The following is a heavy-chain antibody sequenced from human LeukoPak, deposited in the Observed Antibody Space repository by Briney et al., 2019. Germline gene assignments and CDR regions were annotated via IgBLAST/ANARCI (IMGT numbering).Heavy chain of an antibody. V-gene: IGHV4-59*02. J-gene: IGHJ4*02. CDR2: FSYSGST. Sequence: PSETLSLTCTVSGGSVSSYYWSWIRQPPGKGLEWIGYFSYSGSTNYNPSLKSRVTISVDTSKNQLSLKLSSVTAADTAVYYCARGPLDSGYTYFDYWGQGTLVSVAS. D-gene: IGHD5-12*01. CDR1: GGSVSSYY. CDR3: ARGPLDSGYTYFDY.